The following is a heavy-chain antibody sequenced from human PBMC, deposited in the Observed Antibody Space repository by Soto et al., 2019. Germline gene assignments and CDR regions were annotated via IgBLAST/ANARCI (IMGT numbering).Heavy chain of an antibody. CDR3: ARHEVPVLRFDNGDTWFDP. V-gene: IGHV4-34*01. J-gene: IGHJ5*02. CDR2: ISNSGSP. D-gene: IGHD3-3*01. Sequence: PSETLALTCASFGASLKVYVGTGTRQPPREGLGWIGEISNSGSPNYDPTLKSRVTISVDTSENQFSLKLSSVTAADTAVYYCARHEVPVLRFDNGDTWFDPWGQGTLVTVSS. CDR1: GASLKVYV.